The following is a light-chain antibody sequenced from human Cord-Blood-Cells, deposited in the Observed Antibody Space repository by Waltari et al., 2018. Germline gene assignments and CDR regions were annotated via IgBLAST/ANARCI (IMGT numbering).Light chain of an antibody. CDR1: QSVSSSY. V-gene: IGKV3-20*01. CDR3: EQYGSSPPYS. J-gene: IGKJ2*03. Sequence: EIVLKQSPGTLSLSPGERATLSCRASQSVSSSYLAWYQQKPVQAPRLLIYGASSRATGIPDRFSGSGSGTDFTLTISRLEPEDFAVYYCEQYGSSPPYSFGQGTKLEIK. CDR2: GAS.